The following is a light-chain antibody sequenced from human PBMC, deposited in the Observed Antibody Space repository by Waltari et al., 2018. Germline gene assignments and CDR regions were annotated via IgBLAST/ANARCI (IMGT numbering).Light chain of an antibody. CDR3: QQYHSTPFT. CDR2: DVS. V-gene: IGKV1-9*01. J-gene: IGKJ3*01. CDR1: QGISRH. Sequence: DFQLTQSPSFLSASVGDRVTITCRASQGISRHLAWYQQKPGEAPKLLIYDVSTLQSGVPSRFSGSGFGTEFTLTISSLQAEDVAVYYCQQYHSTPFTFGPGTKVDIK.